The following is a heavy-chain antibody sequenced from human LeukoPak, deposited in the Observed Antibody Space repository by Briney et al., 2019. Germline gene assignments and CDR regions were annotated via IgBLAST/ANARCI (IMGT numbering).Heavy chain of an antibody. CDR3: AKELAPYYQLHQD. CDR1: GFTFRSFA. CDR2: VSTDGRGQ. D-gene: IGHD2-2*01. Sequence: PGTSLRLSCAASGFTFRSFAMHWVRQAPGKGLEWVAVVSTDGRGQYYADSVKGRFTISRDNSKNTLYLQMNSLRVEDTAVYYCAKELAPYYQLHQDWGQGTLVTVST. V-gene: IGHV3-30*04. J-gene: IGHJ4*02.